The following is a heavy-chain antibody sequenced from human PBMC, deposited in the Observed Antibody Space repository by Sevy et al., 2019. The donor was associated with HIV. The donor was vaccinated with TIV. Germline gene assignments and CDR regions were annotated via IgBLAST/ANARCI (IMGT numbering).Heavy chain of an antibody. CDR2: ISSNGGST. CDR3: VKDRVSYYDSSGYFDY. Sequence: GGCLRLSCSASGFTFSSYAMHWVRQAPGKGLEYVSAISSNGGSTYYADSVKGRFTISRDNSKNTLYLQMSSLRAEDTAVYHCVKDRVSYYDSSGYFDYWGQGTLVTVSS. D-gene: IGHD3-22*01. V-gene: IGHV3-64D*06. J-gene: IGHJ4*02. CDR1: GFTFSSYA.